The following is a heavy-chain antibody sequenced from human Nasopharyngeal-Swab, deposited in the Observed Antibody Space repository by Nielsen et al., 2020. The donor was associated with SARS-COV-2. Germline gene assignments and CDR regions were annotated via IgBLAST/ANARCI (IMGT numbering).Heavy chain of an antibody. V-gene: IGHV3-74*01. CDR3: ARQKSHATSNYYYGMDV. CDR2: INTDGSDT. Sequence: GESLKISCAASGFTFSSYWMYWVRQVPGKGLMWVSCINTDGSDTTYADSVKGRFTVSRDNAKNMMFLQMNSLRAEDTAVYYCARQKSHATSNYYYGMDVWGQGTTVTVSS. J-gene: IGHJ6*02. CDR1: GFTFSSYW.